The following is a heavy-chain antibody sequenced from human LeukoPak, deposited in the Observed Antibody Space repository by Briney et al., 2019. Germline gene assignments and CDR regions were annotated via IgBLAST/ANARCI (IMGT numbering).Heavy chain of an antibody. D-gene: IGHD2-15*01. J-gene: IGHJ5*02. CDR2: ISGSGGST. CDR3: ARDLTLSSRGNWFDP. CDR1: GFTFSSYA. Sequence: GGSLRLSCAASGFTFSSYAMSWVRQAPGKGLEWVSAISGSGGSTYYADSVKGRFTISRDNSKNTLYLQMNSLRVEDTAVYYCARDLTLSSRGNWFDPWGQGTLVTVSS. V-gene: IGHV3-23*01.